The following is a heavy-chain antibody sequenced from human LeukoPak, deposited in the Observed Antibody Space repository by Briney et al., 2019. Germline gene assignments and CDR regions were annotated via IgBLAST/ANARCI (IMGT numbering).Heavy chain of an antibody. D-gene: IGHD3-22*01. V-gene: IGHV1-69*13. Sequence: GASVKVSCKVSGGTFSSYAISWVRQAPGQGLEWMGGIIPIFGTANYAQKFQGRVTITAVESTSTAYMELSSLRSEDTAVYYCAFAWYDSSALFDYWGQGTLVTVSS. CDR2: IIPIFGTA. CDR3: AFAWYDSSALFDY. J-gene: IGHJ4*02. CDR1: GGTFSSYA.